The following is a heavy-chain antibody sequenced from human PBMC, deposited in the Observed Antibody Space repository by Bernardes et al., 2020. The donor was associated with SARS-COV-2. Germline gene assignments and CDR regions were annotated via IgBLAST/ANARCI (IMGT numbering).Heavy chain of an antibody. CDR2: FDPEDGET. J-gene: IGHJ5*02. D-gene: IGHD2-21*02. V-gene: IGHV1-24*01. CDR1: GYTLTELS. CDR3: ATAPAVVTASWFDP. Sequence: ASVKVSCKVSGYTLTELSMHWVRQAPGKGLEWMGGFDPEDGETIYAQKFQGRVTMTEDTSTDTAYMELSSLRSEDTAVYYCATAPAVVTASWFDPWDQGTLVTVSS.